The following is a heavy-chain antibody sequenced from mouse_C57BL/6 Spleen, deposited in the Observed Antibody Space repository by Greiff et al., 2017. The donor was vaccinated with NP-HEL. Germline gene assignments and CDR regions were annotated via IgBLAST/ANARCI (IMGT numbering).Heavy chain of an antibody. J-gene: IGHJ2*01. CDR1: GFTFSSYA. V-gene: IGHV5-4*03. CDR2: ISDGGSYT. Sequence: EVKLVESGGGLVKPGGSLKLSCAASGFTFSSYAMSWVRQTPEKRLEWVATISDGGSYTYYPDNVKGRFTISRDNAKNNLYLQMSHLKSEDTAMYYCARRGVYDGYYFDYWGQGTTLTVSS. D-gene: IGHD2-3*01. CDR3: ARRGVYDGYYFDY.